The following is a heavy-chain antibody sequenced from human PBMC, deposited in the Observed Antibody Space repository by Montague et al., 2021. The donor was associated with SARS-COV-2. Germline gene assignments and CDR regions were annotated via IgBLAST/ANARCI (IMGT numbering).Heavy chain of an antibody. D-gene: IGHD2-15*01. Sequence: SETLSLTCSVSGESISGFFWNWIRQPAGKGLEWIGGINASGGTDYNPSXKSRVTMSVDTSKNQFSLKVNSVTAADTAVYYCARGAVAAPPVLDYWGRGTLVTVSS. CDR3: ARGAVAAPPVLDY. V-gene: IGHV4-4*07. CDR1: GESISGFF. CDR2: INASGGT. J-gene: IGHJ4*02.